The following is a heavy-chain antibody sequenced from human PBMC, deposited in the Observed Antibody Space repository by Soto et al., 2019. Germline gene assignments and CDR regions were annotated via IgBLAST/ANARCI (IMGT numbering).Heavy chain of an antibody. D-gene: IGHD1-1*01. V-gene: IGHV3-33*01. CDR3: ARVETGTTGCFDY. CDR1: GFTFSSYG. Sequence: QVQLVESGGGVVQPGRSLRLSCAASGFTFSSYGMHWVRQAPGKGLEWVAVIWYDGSNKYYADSVKGRFTISRDNSKNTLYLQMNCLRAEDTAVYYCARVETGTTGCFDYWGQGTLVTVSS. CDR2: IWYDGSNK. J-gene: IGHJ4*02.